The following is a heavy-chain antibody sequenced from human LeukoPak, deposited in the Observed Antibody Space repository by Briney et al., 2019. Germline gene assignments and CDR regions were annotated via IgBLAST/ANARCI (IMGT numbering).Heavy chain of an antibody. J-gene: IGHJ6*02. CDR2: TYYRSKWYN. Sequence: SQALSLTRVLSGDSVSSNIAAWKWTRHSPSGGLEWLGKTYYRSKWYNDYPVCVKIRITVTPDTSHNLFSLQLNDVTAEDWVVYYCALHSGSYFSYGMDVWGQGTTVTVSS. D-gene: IGHD1-26*01. CDR3: ALHSGSYFSYGMDV. CDR1: GDSVSSNIAA. V-gene: IGHV6-1*01.